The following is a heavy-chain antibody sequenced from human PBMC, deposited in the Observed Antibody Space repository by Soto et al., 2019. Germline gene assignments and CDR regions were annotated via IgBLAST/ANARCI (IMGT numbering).Heavy chain of an antibody. D-gene: IGHD1-26*01. CDR1: GFTFSSYA. CDR2: ISYDGSNK. J-gene: IGHJ4*02. V-gene: IGHV3-30-3*01. Sequence: PGGSLRLSCAASGFTFSSYAMHWVRQAPGKGLEWVAVISYDGSNKYYADSVKGRFTISRDNSKHTLYLQMNSLGAEDTAVYYCARALVGPGSIGHDYWGQGTLVTVSS. CDR3: ARALVGPGSIGHDY.